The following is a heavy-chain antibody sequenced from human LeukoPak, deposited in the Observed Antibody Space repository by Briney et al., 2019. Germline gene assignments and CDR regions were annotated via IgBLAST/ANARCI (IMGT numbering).Heavy chain of an antibody. CDR1: GFTFRSHA. CDR3: AKDFRIGYSAHFDY. Sequence: GGSLRLSCVGSGFTFRSHAMSWVRQAPEKGLEFVLGIYENGGTTYYADSVKGRFSISRDNSKNTLYLQMDSLRGEDTAVYYCAKDFRIGYSAHFDYWGQGALVTVSS. CDR2: IYENGGTT. D-gene: IGHD2-21*01. J-gene: IGHJ4*02. V-gene: IGHV3-23*01.